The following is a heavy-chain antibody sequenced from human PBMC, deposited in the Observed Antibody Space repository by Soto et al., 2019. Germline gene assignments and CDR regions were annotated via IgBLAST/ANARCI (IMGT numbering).Heavy chain of an antibody. J-gene: IGHJ6*02. Sequence: GSLKISCKGSGYSFTSCWISWVRQMPGKGLEWMGRIDPSDSYTNYSPSFQGHVTISADKSISTAYLQWSSLKASDTAMYYCARFNKGGTYYYDSSGYGTDGMDVWGQGTTVTVSS. CDR1: GYSFTSCW. V-gene: IGHV5-10-1*01. D-gene: IGHD3-22*01. CDR3: ARFNKGGTYYYDSSGYGTDGMDV. CDR2: IDPSDSYT.